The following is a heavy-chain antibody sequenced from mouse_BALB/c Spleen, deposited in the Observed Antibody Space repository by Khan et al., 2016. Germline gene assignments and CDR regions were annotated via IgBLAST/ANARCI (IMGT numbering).Heavy chain of an antibody. J-gene: IGHJ2*01. CDR3: ARNWDD. V-gene: IGHV2-2*02. CDR2: IWSGGST. CDR1: GFSLTSYG. Sequence: QVQLKESGPGLVQPSQSLSITCTVSGFSLTSYGVHWVRQSPGKGLEWLGVIWSGGSTDYNAAFISRLSISKDNSKSQVFFKMNSLQANDTAIYYCARNWDDWGQGTTLASSS.